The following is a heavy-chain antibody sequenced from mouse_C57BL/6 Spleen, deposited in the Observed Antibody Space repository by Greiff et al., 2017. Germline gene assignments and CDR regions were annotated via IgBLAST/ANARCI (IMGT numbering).Heavy chain of an antibody. J-gene: IGHJ4*01. V-gene: IGHV1-69*01. Sequence: QVQLQQPGAELVMPGASVKLSCKASGYTFTSYWMHWVKQRPGQGLEWIGEIDPSDSYTNYNQKFKGKSTLTVDKSSSTAYKQLSSLTSEDSAVYYFARGRKDYAMDYWGQGTSVTDSS. CDR1: GYTFTSYW. CDR3: ARGRKDYAMDY. CDR2: IDPSDSYT.